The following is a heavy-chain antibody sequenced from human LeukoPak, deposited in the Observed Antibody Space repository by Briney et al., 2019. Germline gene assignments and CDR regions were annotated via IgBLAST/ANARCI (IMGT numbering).Heavy chain of an antibody. Sequence: SETLSLTCAVSGGSISSSNWWSWVRQPPGKGLEWIGEIYHSGSTNYNPSLKSRVTISVNKSKHQFSLKLSSVTAADTAVYSCARGSGIGIAASSDYWGQGTLVTVSS. CDR3: ARGSGIGIAASSDY. V-gene: IGHV4-4*02. J-gene: IGHJ4*02. CDR2: IYHSGST. D-gene: IGHD6-13*01. CDR1: GGSISSSNW.